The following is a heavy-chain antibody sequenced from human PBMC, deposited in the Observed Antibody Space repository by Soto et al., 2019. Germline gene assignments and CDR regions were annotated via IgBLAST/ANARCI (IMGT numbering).Heavy chain of an antibody. Sequence: QVQLVQSGAEVKKPGASVKVSCKASGYTFTSYGISWVRQAPGQGLEWMGWISAYNGNTNYAQKLQGRVTMTTDTITTTAYMELSRIRSLAPGLSSCATLPLRTTVLTNSLPYFDSWGQGTLVTVSS. CDR2: ISAYNGNT. J-gene: IGHJ4*02. CDR1: GYTFTSYG. V-gene: IGHV1-18*01. D-gene: IGHD4-17*01. CDR3: ATLPLRTTVLTNSLPYFDS.